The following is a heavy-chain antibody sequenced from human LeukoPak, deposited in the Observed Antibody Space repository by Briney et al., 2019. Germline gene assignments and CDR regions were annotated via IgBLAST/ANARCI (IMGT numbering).Heavy chain of an antibody. D-gene: IGHD5-24*01. CDR1: GGSISSYY. Sequence: SETLSLTCTVSGGSISSYYWSWIRQPPGKGLEWIGYIYYSGSTNYNPSLKSRVTISVDTSKNQFSLKLSSVTAADTAVYYCASMACDYFDYWGQGTLVTVSS. J-gene: IGHJ4*02. CDR3: ASMACDYFDY. CDR2: IYYSGST. V-gene: IGHV4-59*01.